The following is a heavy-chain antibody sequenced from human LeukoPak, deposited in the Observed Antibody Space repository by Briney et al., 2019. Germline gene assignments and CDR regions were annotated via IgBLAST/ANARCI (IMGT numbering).Heavy chain of an antibody. CDR1: GGPISSGGYY. CDR3: ARAAGSPPYWYFDL. Sequence: PSETLSLTCTVSGGPISSGGYYWSWIRQHPGKGLEWIGYIYYSGSTYYNPSLKSRVTISVDTSKNQFSLKLSSVTAADTAVYYCARAAGSPPYWYFDLWGRGTLVTVSS. J-gene: IGHJ2*01. D-gene: IGHD6-19*01. V-gene: IGHV4-31*03. CDR2: IYYSGST.